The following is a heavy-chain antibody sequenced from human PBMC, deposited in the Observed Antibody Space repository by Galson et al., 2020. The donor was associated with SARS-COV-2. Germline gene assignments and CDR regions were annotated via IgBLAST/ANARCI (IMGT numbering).Heavy chain of an antibody. CDR1: GFTFSNAW. Sequence: GGSLRLPCAASGFTFSNAWMSWVRQAPGTGLEWVGRIKSKTDGGTTDYAAPVKGSFTTSRDDSKNTMYLQMTNLQTEDTAIYYCTADVPEGGVGEFDYWGQGTLVTVSS. CDR2: IKSKTDGGTT. J-gene: IGHJ4*02. D-gene: IGHD3-16*01. V-gene: IGHV3-15*01. CDR3: TADVPEGGVGEFDY.